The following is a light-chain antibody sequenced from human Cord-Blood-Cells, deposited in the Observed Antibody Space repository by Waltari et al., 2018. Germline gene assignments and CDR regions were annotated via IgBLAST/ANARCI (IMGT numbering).Light chain of an antibody. V-gene: IGKV3-15*01. CDR2: GAS. CDR3: RQYNNWPLT. J-gene: IGKJ4*01. CDR1: QSVSSN. Sequence: EIVMTQSPATLSVSPGERATLSCRASQSVSSNLAWYQQKPGQAPRLLIYGASTRATGIPARFRGRGSGTEVTLTISSLQSEDFAVYYCRQYNNWPLTFGGGTKVEIK.